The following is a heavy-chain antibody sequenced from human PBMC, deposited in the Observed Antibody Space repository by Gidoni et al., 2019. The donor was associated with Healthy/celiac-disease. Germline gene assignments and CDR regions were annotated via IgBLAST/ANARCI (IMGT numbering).Heavy chain of an antibody. D-gene: IGHD4-4*01. CDR3: ASPGGGDGDDYSNRNWFDP. CDR1: GGSFSGYY. Sequence: QVQLQQWGAGLLKPSETLSLTCAVDGGSFSGYYWRWIRQPPGKGLEWIGEINHSGSTNYNPSLKSRVTISVDTSKNQFSLKLSSVTAADTAVYYCASPGGGDGDDYSNRNWFDPWGQGTLVTVSS. V-gene: IGHV4-34*01. J-gene: IGHJ5*02. CDR2: INHSGST.